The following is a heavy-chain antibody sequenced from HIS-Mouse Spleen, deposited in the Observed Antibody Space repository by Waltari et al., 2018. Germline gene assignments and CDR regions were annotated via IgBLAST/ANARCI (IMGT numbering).Heavy chain of an antibody. V-gene: IGHV1-2*02. CDR1: GYTCTGYH. Sequence: QVQLVQSGAEVKKPGASVKVSCKASGYTCTGYHMHWARQAPGQGLEWMGWINPNSGGTNYAQKFQGRVTMTRDTSISTAYMELSRLRSDDTAVYYCVRVSKQWRHAFGYWGQGTLVTVSS. D-gene: IGHD3-16*01. CDR2: INPNSGGT. CDR3: VRVSKQWRHAFGY. J-gene: IGHJ4*02.